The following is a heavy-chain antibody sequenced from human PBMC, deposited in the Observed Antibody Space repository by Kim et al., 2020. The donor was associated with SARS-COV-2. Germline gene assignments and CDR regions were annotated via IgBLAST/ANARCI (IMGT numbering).Heavy chain of an antibody. CDR1: GGSISSGGYY. CDR3: ARGPYYYDSSDHLMDV. V-gene: IGHV4-31*03. CDR2: IYYSGST. Sequence: SETLSLTCTVSGGSISSGGYYWSWIRQHPGKGLEWIGYIYYSGSTYYNPSLKSRVTISVDTSKNQFSLKLSSVTAADTAVYYCARGPYYYDSSDHLMDVWGQGTTVTVSS. D-gene: IGHD3-22*01. J-gene: IGHJ6*02.